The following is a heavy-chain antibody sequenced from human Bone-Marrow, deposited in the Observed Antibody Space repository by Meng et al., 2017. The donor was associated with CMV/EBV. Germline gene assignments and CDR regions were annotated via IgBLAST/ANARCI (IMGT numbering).Heavy chain of an antibody. D-gene: IGHD1-26*01. Sequence: SVKVSCKASGGTFSSYAISWVRQAPGQGLEWMGGIIPILGIANYAQKFQGRVTITTDESTSTAYMELSSLRSEDTAVYYCARGSRYGGKLYYFDYWGQGTLVTVSS. CDR1: GGTFSSYA. V-gene: IGHV1-69*10. CDR3: ARGSRYGGKLYYFDY. J-gene: IGHJ4*02. CDR2: IIPILGIA.